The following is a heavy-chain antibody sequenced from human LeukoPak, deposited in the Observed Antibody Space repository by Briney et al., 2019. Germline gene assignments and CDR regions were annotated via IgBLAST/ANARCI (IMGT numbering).Heavy chain of an antibody. Sequence: GGSLRLSCAASGFTFSSYAMSWVRQAPGKGLEWVSAISGGGGTTHYADSVKGRFTVSRDNSKNTLYVQMSSLRVEDTAVYYCGEEWRFWFYYDSSCAPPLDYWGQGALVTVSS. CDR3: GEEWRFWFYYDSSCAPPLDY. D-gene: IGHD3-22*01. V-gene: IGHV3-23*01. CDR1: GFTFSSYA. CDR2: ISGGGGTT. J-gene: IGHJ4*02.